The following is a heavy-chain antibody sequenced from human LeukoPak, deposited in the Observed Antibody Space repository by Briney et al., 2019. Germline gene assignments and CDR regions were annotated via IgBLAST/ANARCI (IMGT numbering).Heavy chain of an antibody. V-gene: IGHV3-30*18. CDR3: AKDSGSSTFDI. Sequence: PGRPLRLSCEASGFTFSTHGMHWVRQAPGKGLEWVAVISYSGSNKNCADSVKGRFTISRDNSRSTLYLQMNSLRAEDTAVYYCAKDSGSSTFDIWGQGTMVTVSP. CDR1: GFTFSTHG. J-gene: IGHJ3*02. CDR2: ISYSGSNK. D-gene: IGHD3-10*01.